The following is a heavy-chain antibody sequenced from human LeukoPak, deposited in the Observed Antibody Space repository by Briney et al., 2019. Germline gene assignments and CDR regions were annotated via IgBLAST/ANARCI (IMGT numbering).Heavy chain of an antibody. Sequence: GGSLRLSCAASGFTFSSYGMHWVRQAPGKGLEWVAVIWYEGSNKYYGDSVEGRFTISRDNSKNTLYLQMTSLRPEDTAVYYCARANLQWDLDYWGQGTLVTVSS. J-gene: IGHJ4*02. CDR2: IWYEGSNK. D-gene: IGHD1-26*01. V-gene: IGHV3-33*01. CDR3: ARANLQWDLDY. CDR1: GFTFSSYG.